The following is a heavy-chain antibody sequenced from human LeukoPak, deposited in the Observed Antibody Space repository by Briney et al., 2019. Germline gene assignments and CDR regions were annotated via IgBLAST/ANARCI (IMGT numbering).Heavy chain of an antibody. CDR1: GGSVSSGSYY. J-gene: IGHJ4*02. CDR2: IYYSGST. V-gene: IGHV4-61*01. CDR3: AREGLASMVRGVIPY. D-gene: IGHD3-10*01. Sequence: SETLSLTCTVSGGSVSSGSYYWSWIRQPPGKGLEWIGYIYYSGSTNYNPSLKSRVTISADTSKNQFSLKLSSVTAADTAVYYCAREGLASMVRGVIPYWGQGTLVTVSS.